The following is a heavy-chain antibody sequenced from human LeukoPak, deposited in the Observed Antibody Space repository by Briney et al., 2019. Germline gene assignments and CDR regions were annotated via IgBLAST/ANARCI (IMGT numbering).Heavy chain of an antibody. V-gene: IGHV4-59*12. CDR3: AKEMATILGPQYFDY. J-gene: IGHJ4*02. Sequence: PSETLSLTCTVSGGSISSYYWSWIRQPPGKGLEWIGYIYYSGSTNYNPSLKSRVTMSVDTSKNQFSLKLSSVTAADTAVYYCAKEMATILGPQYFDYWGQGTLVTVSS. CDR2: IYYSGST. D-gene: IGHD5-24*01. CDR1: GGSISSYY.